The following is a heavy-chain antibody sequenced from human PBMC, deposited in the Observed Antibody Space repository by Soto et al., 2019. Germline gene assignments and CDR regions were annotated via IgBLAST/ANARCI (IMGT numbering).Heavy chain of an antibody. CDR2: MNPNSGNT. CDR3: ARGRCSGGSCYSGY. V-gene: IGHV1-8*01. D-gene: IGHD2-15*01. Sequence: ASVKVSCKASGYTFTSYDINWVRQATGQGLEWMGWMNPNSGNTGYAQKFQGRVTMTRNTSISTAYMELSSLRSEDTAMYYCARGRCSGGSCYSGYWGQGTLVTVSS. CDR1: GYTFTSYD. J-gene: IGHJ4*02.